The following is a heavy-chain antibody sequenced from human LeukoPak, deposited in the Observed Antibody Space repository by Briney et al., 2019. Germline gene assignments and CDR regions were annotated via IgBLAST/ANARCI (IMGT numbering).Heavy chain of an antibody. CDR2: VYFSGST. D-gene: IGHD2-21*01. J-gene: IGHJ4*02. Sequence: SETLSLTCSVSGASISSRDHYWAWIRQPPGKGLEWIGSVYFSGSTYYKASLKSRLTISVDTSKNQFSLTLKSVTAADTSVYYCARGVEMWSYFDSWGQGAPVIVS. CDR1: GASISSRDHY. CDR3: ARGVEMWSYFDS. V-gene: IGHV4-39*01.